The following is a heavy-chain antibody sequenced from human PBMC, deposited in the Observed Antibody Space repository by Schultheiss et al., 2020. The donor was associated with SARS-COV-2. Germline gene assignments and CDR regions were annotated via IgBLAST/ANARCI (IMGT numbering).Heavy chain of an antibody. CDR1: GYTFTSYA. Sequence: ASVKVSCKASGYTFTSYAMNWVRQAPGQGLEWMGWTNPKRGATYYAQKFQGRVTMNSDTSITTTYMELSRLRSDDTAVYYCATRGDLDDYYFYMDVWGKGTTVTVSS. J-gene: IGHJ6*03. D-gene: IGHD2-21*01. CDR3: ATRGDLDDYYFYMDV. CDR2: TNPKRGAT. V-gene: IGHV1-2*02.